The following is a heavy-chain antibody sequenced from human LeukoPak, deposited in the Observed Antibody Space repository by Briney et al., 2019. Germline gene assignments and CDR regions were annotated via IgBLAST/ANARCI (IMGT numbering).Heavy chain of an antibody. CDR2: ISSSSSYI. V-gene: IGHV3-21*01. CDR3: ASLLDTTVTTGPFPT. J-gene: IGHJ4*02. Sequence: GGSLRLSCAASGFTFSSYWMSWVRQAPGKGLEWVSSISSSSSYIYYADSVKGRFTISRDNAKNSLYLQMNSLRAEDTAVYYCASLLDTTVTTGPFPTGGQGTLVTVSS. D-gene: IGHD4-17*01. CDR1: GFTFSSYW.